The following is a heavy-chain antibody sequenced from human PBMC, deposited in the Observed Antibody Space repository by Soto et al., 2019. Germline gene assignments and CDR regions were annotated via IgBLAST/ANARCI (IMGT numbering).Heavy chain of an antibody. CDR2: IIPILGIA. J-gene: IGHJ3*02. V-gene: IGHV1-69*02. D-gene: IGHD3-10*01. CDR3: ARTRGIHAFDI. CDR1: GGTFSSYT. Sequence: SVKVYCKASGGTFSSYTISWVRQAPGQGLEWMGRIIPILGIANYAQKFQGRVTITADKSTSTAYMELSSLRSEDTAVYYCARTRGIHAFDIWGQGTMVTVSS.